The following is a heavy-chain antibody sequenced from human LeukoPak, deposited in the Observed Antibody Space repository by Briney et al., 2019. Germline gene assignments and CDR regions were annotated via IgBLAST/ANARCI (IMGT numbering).Heavy chain of an antibody. CDR1: GFSFSSYS. CDR2: ISSSSSYI. Sequence: GGSLRLSCAASGFSFSSYSVNWVRQAPGKGLEWVSSISSSSSYIYYADSVKGRFTISRDNAKNSLYLQMNSLRAEDTAVYYCARELGTAMGPYFDYWGQGTLVTVSS. CDR3: ARELGTAMGPYFDY. D-gene: IGHD5-18*01. V-gene: IGHV3-21*01. J-gene: IGHJ4*02.